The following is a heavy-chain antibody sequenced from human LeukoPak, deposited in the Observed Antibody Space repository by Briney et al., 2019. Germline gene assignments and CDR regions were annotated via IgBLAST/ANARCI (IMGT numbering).Heavy chain of an antibody. Sequence: GGSLRLSCAASGFTFSSYGMHWVRQAPGKGLEWVAVISYDGSNKYYADSVKGRFTISRDNSKNTLYLQMNSLRSDDTAVYYCARDRIVVVPAATEYYYYYYMDVWGKGTTVTVSS. CDR1: GFTFSSYG. V-gene: IGHV3-30*03. CDR3: ARDRIVVVPAATEYYYYYYMDV. J-gene: IGHJ6*03. CDR2: ISYDGSNK. D-gene: IGHD2-2*01.